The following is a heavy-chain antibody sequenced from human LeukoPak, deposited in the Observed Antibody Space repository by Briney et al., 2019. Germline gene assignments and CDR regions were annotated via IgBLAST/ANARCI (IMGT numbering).Heavy chain of an antibody. CDR1: GGSFSGYY. V-gene: IGHV4-34*01. CDR2: INHSGST. Sequence: SETLSLTCAVYGGSFSGYYWSWIRQPPGKGLEWIGEINHSGSTNYNPSLKSRVTISVDTSKNQFALKLSSVPAADTAVYYCARDNLLWFGAQNWFDPWGQGTLVTVSS. CDR3: ARDNLLWFGAQNWFDP. D-gene: IGHD3-10*01. J-gene: IGHJ5*02.